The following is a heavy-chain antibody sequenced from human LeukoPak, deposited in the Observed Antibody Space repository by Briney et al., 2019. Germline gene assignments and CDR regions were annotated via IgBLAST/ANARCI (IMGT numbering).Heavy chain of an antibody. V-gene: IGHV4-61*02. CDR3: ASLNLAAAGLDY. Sequence: SQTLSLTCTVSGNSISSGDYYWSWIRQPAGKGLEWIGRIYTSGSTTYNPSLKSRVTISGDTSENQFSLKLSSVTAADTAVYYCASLNLAAAGLDYWGQGTLVTVSS. D-gene: IGHD6-13*01. CDR1: GNSISSGDYY. CDR2: IYTSGST. J-gene: IGHJ4*02.